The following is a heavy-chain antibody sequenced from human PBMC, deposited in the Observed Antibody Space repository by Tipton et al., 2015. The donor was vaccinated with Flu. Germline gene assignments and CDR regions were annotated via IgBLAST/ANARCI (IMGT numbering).Heavy chain of an antibody. CDR3: ASVVAAAGVPDY. Sequence: SLRLSCAASGFTVSSNYMSWVRQAPGKGLEWVSVIYSGGSTYYADSVKGRFTISRDNSENTLYLQMNSLRAEDTAVYYCASVVAAAGVPDYWGQGTLVTVSS. V-gene: IGHV3-53*01. CDR2: IYSGGST. J-gene: IGHJ4*02. D-gene: IGHD6-13*01. CDR1: GFTVSSNY.